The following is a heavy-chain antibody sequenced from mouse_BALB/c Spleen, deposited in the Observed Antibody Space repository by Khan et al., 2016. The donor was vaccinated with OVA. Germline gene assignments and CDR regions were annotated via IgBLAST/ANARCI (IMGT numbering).Heavy chain of an antibody. Sequence: QSQLVQSGPELKKPGETVKISCKASGYTFTNYGMNWVKQAPGKGLKWMGWINTNTGEPTYAEEFKGRFAFSLETSASTAYLQINNLKNEDTATYFCEREITTDFAYWGQGTLVTVSA. CDR1: GYTFTNYG. CDR3: EREITTDFAY. CDR2: INTNTGEP. D-gene: IGHD2-4*01. J-gene: IGHJ3*01. V-gene: IGHV9-3*02.